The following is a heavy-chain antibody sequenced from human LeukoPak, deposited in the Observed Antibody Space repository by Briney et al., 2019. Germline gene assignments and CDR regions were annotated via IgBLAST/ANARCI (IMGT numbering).Heavy chain of an antibody. D-gene: IGHD3-10*01. CDR1: GGSISSSSYY. Sequence: PSETLSLTCTVSGGSISSSSYYWGWIRQPPGKGLEWIGSIYYSGSTYYNPSLKSRVTISVDTSKNQFSLKLSSVTAADTAVYYCARRPPGVHYYYYYMDVWGKGTTVTISS. CDR3: ARRPPGVHYYYYYMDV. CDR2: IYYSGST. J-gene: IGHJ6*03. V-gene: IGHV4-39*07.